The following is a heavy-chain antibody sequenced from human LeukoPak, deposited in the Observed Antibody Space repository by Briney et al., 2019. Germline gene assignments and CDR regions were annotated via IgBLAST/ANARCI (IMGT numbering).Heavy chain of an antibody. CDR3: AMVLYCSGGSCYSSY. J-gene: IGHJ4*02. CDR1: GYSISSGYY. D-gene: IGHD2-15*01. Sequence: PSETLSLTCTVSGYSISSGYYWGWIRQPPGKGLERIGSIYHSGSTYYNPSLKSRVTISVDTSKNQFSLKLSSVTAADTAVYYCAMVLYCSGGSCYSSYWGQGTLVTVSS. V-gene: IGHV4-38-2*02. CDR2: IYHSGST.